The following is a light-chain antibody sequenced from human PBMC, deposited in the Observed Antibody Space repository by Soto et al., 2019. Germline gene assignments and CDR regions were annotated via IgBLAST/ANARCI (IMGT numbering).Light chain of an antibody. CDR1: QRLPSDY. CDR3: QQSFTSPYT. Sequence: DIVLTQSPGTLSLSPGERATLSCRASQRLPSDYLAWYQQKPGQAPRLLIYVASSRATGIPDWFSGSGSGTDFTLSISRLEPEDFAVYYCQQSFTSPYTFGQGTKLEIK. V-gene: IGKV3-20*01. J-gene: IGKJ2*01. CDR2: VAS.